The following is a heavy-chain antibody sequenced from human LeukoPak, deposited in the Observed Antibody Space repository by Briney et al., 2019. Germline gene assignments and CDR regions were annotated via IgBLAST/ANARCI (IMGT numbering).Heavy chain of an antibody. D-gene: IGHD2-21*02. J-gene: IGHJ6*02. CDR3: ARSAITNYYYGMDV. CDR1: GYTFTGYY. Sequence: ASVKVSCKASGYTFTGYYMHWVRQAPGQGLEWMGWINPNSGNTGYAQKFQGRVTMTRNTSISTAYMELSSLRSEDTAVYYCARSAITNYYYGMDVWGQGTTVTVSS. CDR2: INPNSGNT. V-gene: IGHV1-8*02.